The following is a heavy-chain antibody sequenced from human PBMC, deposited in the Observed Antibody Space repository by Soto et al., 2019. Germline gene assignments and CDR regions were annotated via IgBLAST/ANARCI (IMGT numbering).Heavy chain of an antibody. Sequence: QVQLVQSGAEVKKPGSSVKVSCKVSGGTFSNYAIDWVRLAPGHGLEWMGGIVPIFGTTYYTPKFQGRATSTADDSTTTAYLEMSSLRSEDTAIYYWARVEAVAGLYNYHGLDVWGQGTAVTVSS. CDR3: ARVEAVAGLYNYHGLDV. CDR2: IVPIFGTT. V-gene: IGHV1-69*12. CDR1: GGTFSNYA. D-gene: IGHD6-19*01. J-gene: IGHJ6*02.